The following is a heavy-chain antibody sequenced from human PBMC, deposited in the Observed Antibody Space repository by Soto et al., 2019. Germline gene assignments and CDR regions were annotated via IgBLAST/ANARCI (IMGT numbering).Heavy chain of an antibody. J-gene: IGHJ4*02. CDR1: GGTFSSYT. D-gene: IGHD3-10*01. CDR2: IIPILGIA. V-gene: IGHV1-69*02. CDR3: PVGEPRCGGHY. Sequence: QVQLVQSGAEVKKPGSSVKVSCKASGGTFSSYTISWVRQAPGQGLEWMGRIIPILGIANYAQKFQGTVTSTAEKSASTVYQALRRLRSEVTAEYYCPVGEPRCGGHYWGQGTLATVSS.